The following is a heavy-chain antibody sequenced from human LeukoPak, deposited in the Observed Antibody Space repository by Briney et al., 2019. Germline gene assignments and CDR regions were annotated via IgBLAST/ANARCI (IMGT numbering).Heavy chain of an antibody. CDR1: GYTFTGYY. CDR2: INPNSGGT. D-gene: IGHD2-2*02. Sequence: GASVKVSCKASGYTFTGYYMHWVRQAPGQGLEWMGWINPNSGGTNYAQKFQGRVTMTRDTSISTAYMELSRLRSDDTAVYYCARLDCSSTSCYTWVGGYYYMDVWGKGTTVTVSS. V-gene: IGHV1-2*02. J-gene: IGHJ6*03. CDR3: ARLDCSSTSCYTWVGGYYYMDV.